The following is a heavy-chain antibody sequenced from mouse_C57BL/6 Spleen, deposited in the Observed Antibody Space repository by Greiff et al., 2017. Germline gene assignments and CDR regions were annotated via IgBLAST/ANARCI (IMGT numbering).Heavy chain of an antibody. CDR2: INPGSGGT. CDR1: GYAFTNYL. V-gene: IGHV1-54*01. J-gene: IGHJ4*01. D-gene: IGHD2-5*01. Sequence: QVQLQQSGAELVRPGTSVKVSCKASGYAFTNYLIEWVKQRPGQGLEWIGVINPGSGGTNYNEKFKGKATLTADQSSSTAYMQLSSLTSEDSAVYFCARYYSNFYAMDYWGQGTSVTVSS. CDR3: ARYYSNFYAMDY.